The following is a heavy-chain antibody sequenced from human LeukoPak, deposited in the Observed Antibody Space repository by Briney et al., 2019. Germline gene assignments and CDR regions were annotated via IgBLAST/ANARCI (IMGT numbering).Heavy chain of an antibody. CDR1: GGTFSSYA. V-gene: IGHV1-69*05. D-gene: IGHD2-2*01. J-gene: IGHJ4*02. Sequence: SVKVSCKASGGTFSSYAISWVRQAPGQGLEWMGGIIPIFGTANYAQKFQGRVTVATDESTSTAYMELSSLRSEDTAVYYCARAATQYCSSTSCYLNYWGQGTLVTVSS. CDR3: ARAATQYCSSTSCYLNY. CDR2: IIPIFGTA.